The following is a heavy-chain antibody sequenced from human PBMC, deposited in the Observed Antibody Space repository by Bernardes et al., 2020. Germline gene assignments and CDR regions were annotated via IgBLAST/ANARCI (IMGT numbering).Heavy chain of an antibody. V-gene: IGHV3-21*01. CDR2: VSHSNDYK. CDR1: GFTFNTYS. Sequence: GGSLRLSCATSGFTFNTYSLSWVRQAPGKGLEWVSSVSHSNDYKYYADSVKGRFTISRDNAKNSLDLQMDNLRAEDTAVYYCAGGYCGGDCYVLESWGQGALVIVSS. D-gene: IGHD2-21*02. J-gene: IGHJ4*02. CDR3: AGGYCGGDCYVLES.